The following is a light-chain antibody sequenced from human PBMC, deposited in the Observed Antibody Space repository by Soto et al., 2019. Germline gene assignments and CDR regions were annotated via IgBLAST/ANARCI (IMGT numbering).Light chain of an antibody. V-gene: IGKV3-15*01. J-gene: IGKJ1*01. Sequence: EIVLTQSPATLSLSPGERATLSCRASQSVSSYLAWYQQKPGQAPRLLIYGASTRATGIPARFSGSGSGTEFTLTINSLQSEDFAVYYCQQYNNWWTFGQGPKVDIK. CDR2: GAS. CDR1: QSVSSY. CDR3: QQYNNWWT.